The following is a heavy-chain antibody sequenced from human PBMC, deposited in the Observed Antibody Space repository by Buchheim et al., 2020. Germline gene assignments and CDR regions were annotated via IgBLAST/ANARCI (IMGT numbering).Heavy chain of an antibody. V-gene: IGHV3-7*01. CDR3: ARERVAGSYLYYYGMDV. CDR1: GFTFSSYW. Sequence: EVQLVESGGGLVQPGGSLRLSCAASGFTFSSYWMSWVRQAPGKGLEWVANIKQDGSEKYYVDSVKGRFTISRDNAKNSLYLQMNSLRAEDTTVYYCARERVAGSYLYYYGMDVWGQGTT. D-gene: IGHD6-19*01. CDR2: IKQDGSEK. J-gene: IGHJ6*02.